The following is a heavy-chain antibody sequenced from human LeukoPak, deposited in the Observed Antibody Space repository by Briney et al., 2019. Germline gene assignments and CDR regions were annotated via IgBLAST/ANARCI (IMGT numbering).Heavy chain of an antibody. Sequence: GRSLRLSCAASGFTFKIFPMHWVRQAPGKGLEWVALISYDGYNKYYADSVKGRFTISRDNSKNTLFLQINSLRAEDTAVYYCARGSWEPDAFDIWGQGTMVTVSS. CDR2: ISYDGYNK. CDR3: ARGSWEPDAFDI. V-gene: IGHV3-30-3*01. CDR1: GFTFKIFP. D-gene: IGHD1-26*01. J-gene: IGHJ3*02.